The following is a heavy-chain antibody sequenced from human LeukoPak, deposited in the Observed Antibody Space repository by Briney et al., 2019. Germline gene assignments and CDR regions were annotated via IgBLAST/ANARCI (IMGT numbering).Heavy chain of an antibody. V-gene: IGHV4-59*01. J-gene: IGHJ6*02. CDR1: GGSISDYY. CDR3: ARADV. CDR2: IYSSGST. Sequence: SETLSLTCTVPGGSISDYYWSWIRQPPGKGLEWIGYIYSSGSTYYNPSLKSRVTISVDTSKNQFSLKLSSVTAADTAVYYCARADVWGQGTTVTVSS.